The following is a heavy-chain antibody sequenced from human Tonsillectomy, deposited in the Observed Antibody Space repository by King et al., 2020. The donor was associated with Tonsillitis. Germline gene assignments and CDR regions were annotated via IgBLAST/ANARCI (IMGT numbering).Heavy chain of an antibody. V-gene: IGHV3-48*02. J-gene: IGHJ6*02. CDR1: GFTFSSYS. CDR2: ISSSSSTI. D-gene: IGHD3-10*01. Sequence: VQLVESGGGLVQPGGSLRLSCAASGFTFSSYSMNWVRQAPGKGLEWVSYISSSSSTIYYADSVKGRFTISRDNAKNSLYLQMNSLRDEDTAVYYCASDEPTYYYGSGSYYKTPLDVWGQGTTVTVCS. CDR3: ASDEPTYYYGSGSYYKTPLDV.